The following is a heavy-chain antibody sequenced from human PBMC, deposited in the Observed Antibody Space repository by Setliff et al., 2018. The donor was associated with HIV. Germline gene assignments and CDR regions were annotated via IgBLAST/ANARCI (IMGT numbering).Heavy chain of an antibody. J-gene: IGHJ5*02. V-gene: IGHV4-4*07. D-gene: IGHD3-10*01. Sequence: LSLTCTISGGSFGVYRWSWTRQSAGRGLEWIGRIDSSGTTDYKPSLKGRVAISVDTSRNQFSLRVTSVTAADTAVYFCARDRHSSGLGSYGPWGPGILVTVSS. CDR2: IDSSGTT. CDR1: GGSFGVYR. CDR3: ARDRHSSGLGSYGP.